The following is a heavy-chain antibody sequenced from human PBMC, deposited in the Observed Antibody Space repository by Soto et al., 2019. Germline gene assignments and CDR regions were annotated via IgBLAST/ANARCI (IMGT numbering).Heavy chain of an antibody. CDR2: ISYDGSTE. CDR1: GLTFSSFG. J-gene: IGHJ4*02. Sequence: GRFIIHASAASGLTFSSFGINWVSKETGKGLEWLAFISYDGSTEYYAASVKGRFTTSRDNSRNMLFLEMDNLGADDTAVYYCLKRRARNLDCPADFDFLGQGTVDSVFS. V-gene: IGHV3-30*18. D-gene: IGHD2-21*01. CDR3: LKRRARNLDCPADFDF.